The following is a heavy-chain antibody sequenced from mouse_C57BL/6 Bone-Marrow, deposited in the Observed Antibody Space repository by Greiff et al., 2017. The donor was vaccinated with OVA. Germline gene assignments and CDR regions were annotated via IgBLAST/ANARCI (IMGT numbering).Heavy chain of an antibody. J-gene: IGHJ3*01. CDR1: GYTFTSYW. Sequence: QVQLKQPGAELVQPGASVKMSCKASGYTFTSYWITWVQQTPGQGLEWIGDIYPGSGSTNYTEKITSKATLTVDTSSNTAYMQLSRLTSEDSAVYDCARGERWLLRFAYGGQGTVVTVSA. CDR3: ARGERWLLRFAY. CDR2: IYPGSGST. D-gene: IGHD2-3*01. V-gene: IGHV1-55*01.